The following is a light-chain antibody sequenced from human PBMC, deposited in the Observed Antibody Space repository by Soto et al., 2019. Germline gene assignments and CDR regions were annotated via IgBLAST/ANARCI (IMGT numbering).Light chain of an antibody. CDR3: QHRSNWPFWT. Sequence: NVFTQSPGTLTLTPGERATLSCSASQSVGTYLAWYQQKPGQAPRLLIFDASTRANGIPARFSGSGSGTDFTLTISSLETEDLAVYYCQHRSNWPFWTFGAGSKVDIK. V-gene: IGKV3-11*01. J-gene: IGKJ1*01. CDR1: QSVGTY. CDR2: DAS.